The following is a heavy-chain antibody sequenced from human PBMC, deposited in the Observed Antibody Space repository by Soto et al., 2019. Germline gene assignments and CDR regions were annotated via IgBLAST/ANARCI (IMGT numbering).Heavy chain of an antibody. CDR2: IDSSGST. D-gene: IGHD1-20*01. V-gene: IGHV4-31*03. Sequence: QVQLQESGPGLVKPSQTLSLTCTVSGGSISSGGYYWSWIRQHPGKGLEWIWYIDSSGSTYYNPSLKSRVTISVDTSKNQFSLKLSSVTAADTAVYYCAGDLTRTTSSDDFDIWGKGTMVTVSS. CDR3: AGDLTRTTSSDDFDI. CDR1: GGSISSGGYY. J-gene: IGHJ3*02.